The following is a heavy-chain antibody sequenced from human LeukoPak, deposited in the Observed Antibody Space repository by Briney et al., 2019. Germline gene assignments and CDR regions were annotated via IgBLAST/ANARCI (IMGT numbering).Heavy chain of an antibody. CDR2: ISSNGGST. CDR1: GFTFSSYA. CDR3: VKGEITMIGGAFDI. V-gene: IGHV3-64D*09. J-gene: IGHJ3*02. D-gene: IGHD3-22*01. Sequence: SGGSLRLSCSASGFTFSSYAMHWVPQAPGKGLEYVSAISSNGGSTYYADSVKGRFTISRDNSKNTLYLQMSSLRAEDTAVYYCVKGEITMIGGAFDIWGQGTMVTVSS.